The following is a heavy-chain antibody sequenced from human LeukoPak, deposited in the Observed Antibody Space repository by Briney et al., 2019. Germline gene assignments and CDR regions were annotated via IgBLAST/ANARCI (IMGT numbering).Heavy chain of an antibody. D-gene: IGHD1-1*01. V-gene: IGHV4-4*09. Sequence: SETLSLSCTVSGGSISRYYWSWIRQPPGKGLEWIGYIYTSGSTNYNPSLKSRVTISVDTSKNQFSLKLSSVTAADTAVYYCARHINWIDAFDIWGQGTMVTVSS. CDR2: IYTSGST. J-gene: IGHJ3*02. CDR1: GGSISRYY. CDR3: ARHINWIDAFDI.